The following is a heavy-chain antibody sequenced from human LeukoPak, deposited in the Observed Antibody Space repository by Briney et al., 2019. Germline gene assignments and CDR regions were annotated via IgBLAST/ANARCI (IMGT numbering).Heavy chain of an antibody. CDR3: ARASSGRYALDY. CDR1: GFTLGSYA. V-gene: IGHV3-30*04. Sequence: GGSLSLSCAASGFTLGSYAMHWVRQAPGKGLEWVTVISYDGSNKYYADSVKGRFTISRDNSKNTLYLQMNSLRAEDTAVYYCARASSGRYALDYWGQGTLATVSS. D-gene: IGHD1-26*01. J-gene: IGHJ4*02. CDR2: ISYDGSNK.